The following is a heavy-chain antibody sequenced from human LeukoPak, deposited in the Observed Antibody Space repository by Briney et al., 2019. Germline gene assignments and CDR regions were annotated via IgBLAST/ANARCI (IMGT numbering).Heavy chain of an antibody. Sequence: SETLSLTCTVSGGSISSSRYSWGWIRQPPGKGLEWIGSIYYSGITYYNPSLKSRVAISVDTSKNQFSLKLSSVTAADTAVYYCVRPTRGSNSFETSGYSGYFDLWGRGTLVTVS. CDR3: VRPTRGSNSFETSGYSGYFDL. J-gene: IGHJ2*01. D-gene: IGHD3-22*01. CDR1: GGSISSSRYS. V-gene: IGHV4-39*01. CDR2: IYYSGIT.